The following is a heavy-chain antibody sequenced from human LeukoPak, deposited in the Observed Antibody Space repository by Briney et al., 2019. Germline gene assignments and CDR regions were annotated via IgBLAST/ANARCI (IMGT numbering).Heavy chain of an antibody. Sequence: NSGGSLRLSCAASGFTFSSYSMNWVRQAPGKGLEWVSSISSSSSYIYYADSVKGRFTISRDNAKNSLYLQMNSLRAEDTAVYYCARVSGYDWESFYDYWGQGTLVTVSS. V-gene: IGHV3-21*01. CDR3: ARVSGYDWESFYDY. J-gene: IGHJ4*02. CDR2: ISSSSSYI. D-gene: IGHD5-12*01. CDR1: GFTFSSYS.